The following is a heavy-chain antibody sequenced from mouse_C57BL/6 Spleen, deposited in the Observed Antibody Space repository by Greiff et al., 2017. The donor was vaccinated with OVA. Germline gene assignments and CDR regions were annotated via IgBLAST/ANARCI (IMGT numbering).Heavy chain of an antibody. CDR3: ARRGANSDWYFDV. D-gene: IGHD4-1*01. CDR2: IYPGDGDT. CDR1: GYAFSSSW. V-gene: IGHV1-82*01. J-gene: IGHJ1*03. Sequence: QVQLQQSGPELVKPGASVKISCKASGYAFSSSWMNWVKQRPGKGLEWIGRIYPGDGDTNYNGKFKGKATLTADKSSSTAYMQLSSLTSEDSAVYFCARRGANSDWYFDVWGTGTTVTVSS.